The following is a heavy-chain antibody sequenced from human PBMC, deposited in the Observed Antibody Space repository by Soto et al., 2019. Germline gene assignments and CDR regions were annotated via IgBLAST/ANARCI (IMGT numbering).Heavy chain of an antibody. CDR2: MGGSVDSR. J-gene: IGHJ5*02. Sequence: EVQLLESGGGLVQPGGSPRLSCAASGFAFSRYALSWVRQAPGKGLEWVSGMGGSVDSRSYADSVKGRFTISRDDSKNTLYLQMNSLRPEDTAVYYCARDQISGWYDNWGQGTLVTVSS. CDR1: GFAFSRYA. CDR3: ARDQISGWYDN. V-gene: IGHV3-23*01. D-gene: IGHD6-19*01.